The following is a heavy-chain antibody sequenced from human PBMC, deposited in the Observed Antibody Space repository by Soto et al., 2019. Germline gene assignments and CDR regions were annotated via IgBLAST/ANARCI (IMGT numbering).Heavy chain of an antibody. Sequence: GASVKVSCKASGYTFTSYAMHWVRQAPGQRLEWMGWINAGNGNTKYSQKFQGRVTITRDTSASTAYMELSSLRSEDTAVYYCASDFGGYRAFQLYYYGMDVWGQGTTVTVPS. V-gene: IGHV1-3*01. CDR3: ASDFGGYRAFQLYYYGMDV. D-gene: IGHD5-12*01. J-gene: IGHJ6*02. CDR2: INAGNGNT. CDR1: GYTFTSYA.